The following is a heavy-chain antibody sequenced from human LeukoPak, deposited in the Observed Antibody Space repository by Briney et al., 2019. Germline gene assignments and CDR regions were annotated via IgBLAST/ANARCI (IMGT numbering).Heavy chain of an antibody. V-gene: IGHV3-9*01. CDR1: GFTFNHYD. CDR2: IGWNSDNI. CDR3: TKDFRESYDSSWATAFDV. Sequence: PGGSLRLSCAASGFTFNHYDMHWVRQTPGKGLEWVSGIGWNSDNIGYADSVKGRFTISRDNAKNSLYLQMNSLRPEDTALYYCTKDFRESYDSSWATAFDVWGQGTMVTVSS. J-gene: IGHJ3*01. D-gene: IGHD3-22*01.